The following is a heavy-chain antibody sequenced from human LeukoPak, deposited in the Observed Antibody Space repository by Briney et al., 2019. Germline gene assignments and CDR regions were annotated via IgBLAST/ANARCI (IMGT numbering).Heavy chain of an antibody. J-gene: IGHJ4*02. D-gene: IGHD7-27*01. V-gene: IGHV4-59*01. CDR1: GGSISPYY. Sequence: SETLSLTCTVSGGSISPYYWSWIRQPPGKGLEWIGYIYYTGSTTYNPSLKSRVTISLDTSEKQFSLKLNSVTAADTAVYYCARRGPWGEPRPFDYWGQGTLVTVSS. CDR3: ARRGPWGEPRPFDY. CDR2: IYYTGST.